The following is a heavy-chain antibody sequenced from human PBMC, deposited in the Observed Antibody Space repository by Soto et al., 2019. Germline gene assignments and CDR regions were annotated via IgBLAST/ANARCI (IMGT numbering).Heavy chain of an antibody. CDR2: IYHSGST. Sequence: PSETLSLTCTVSGDSMGTGGHYYYWGWIRQPPGKGLEWIGGIYHSGSTLYNPSLQSRVTISVDTSKNQFSLKLNSVTAADTAVYYCAREDSRTFDPWGQGTLVTVSS. CDR1: GDSMGTGGHYYY. CDR3: AREDSRTFDP. D-gene: IGHD6-13*01. V-gene: IGHV4-38-2*02. J-gene: IGHJ5*02.